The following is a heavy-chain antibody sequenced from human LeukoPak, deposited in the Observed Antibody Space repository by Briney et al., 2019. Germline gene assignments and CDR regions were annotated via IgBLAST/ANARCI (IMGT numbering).Heavy chain of an antibody. J-gene: IGHJ4*02. CDR2: ISGNGGST. Sequence: GGSLRLSCATSGLTLDTYAMTWVRQAPEKGLEWVSTISGNGGSTYYAGSVKGRFAISKGISKSTLYLAMNSLTGEDTAIYFCATRGNYYGYFDSWGQGTLVTVSS. V-gene: IGHV3-23*01. D-gene: IGHD5-18*01. CDR1: GLTLDTYA. CDR3: ATRGNYYGYFDS.